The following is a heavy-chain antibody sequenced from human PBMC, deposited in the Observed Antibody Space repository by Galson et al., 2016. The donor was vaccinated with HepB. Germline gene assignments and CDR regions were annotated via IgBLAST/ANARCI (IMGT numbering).Heavy chain of an antibody. V-gene: IGHV3-21*01. CDR3: ARDNDGYSFEF. CDR2: ISSTSTYI. D-gene: IGHD5-18*01. Sequence: SLRLSCAASGFTFSTYTMHWVRQAPGKGLEWVSYISSTSTYIDYADSVKGRFTISRENAKNSLYLQMNSLRAEDTAVYYCARDNDGYSFEFWGQGTLVTVSS. J-gene: IGHJ4*02. CDR1: GFTFSTYT.